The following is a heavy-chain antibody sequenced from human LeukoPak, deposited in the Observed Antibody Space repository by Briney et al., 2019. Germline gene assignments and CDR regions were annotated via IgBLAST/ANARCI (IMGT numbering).Heavy chain of an antibody. J-gene: IGHJ4*02. Sequence: PGRPLRLSCTASGFTFGDYAMSWVRQAPGKGLEWVGFIRSKAYGGTTEYAASVKGRFTISRDDSKSIAYLQMNSLKTEDTAVYYCTRNEAKYYDLWSGYSSGPFDYWGQGTLITVSS. CDR1: GFTFGDYA. CDR2: IRSKAYGGTT. D-gene: IGHD3-3*01. V-gene: IGHV3-49*04. CDR3: TRNEAKYYDLWSGYSSGPFDY.